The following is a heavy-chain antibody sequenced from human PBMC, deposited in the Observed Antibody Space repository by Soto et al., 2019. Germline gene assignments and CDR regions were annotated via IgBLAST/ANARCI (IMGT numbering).Heavy chain of an antibody. Sequence: QVQLVESGGGVVQPGRSLRLSCAASGFTFSSYAMHWVRQAPGKGLEWVAVISYDGSNKYYADSVKGRFTISRDNSKNTLYLQMNSLRAEDTAVYYCARDYDFWSGYYRRIGMYFDLWGRGTLVTVSS. CDR1: GFTFSSYA. J-gene: IGHJ2*01. CDR3: ARDYDFWSGYYRRIGMYFDL. V-gene: IGHV3-30-3*01. CDR2: ISYDGSNK. D-gene: IGHD3-3*01.